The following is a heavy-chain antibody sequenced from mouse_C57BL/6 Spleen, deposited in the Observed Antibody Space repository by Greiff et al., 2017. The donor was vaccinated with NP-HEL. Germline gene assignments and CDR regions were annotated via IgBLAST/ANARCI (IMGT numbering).Heavy chain of an antibody. CDR3: ARGEADGYYGGAY. CDR2: IDPSDSYT. J-gene: IGHJ3*01. CDR1: GYTFTSYW. V-gene: IGHV1-50*01. Sequence: QVQLQQPGAELVKPGASVKLSCKASGYTFTSYWMQWVKQRPGQGLEWIGEIDPSDSYTNYNQKFKGKATLTVDTSSSTAYMQLSSLTSEDSAVYYCARGEADGYYGGAYWGQGTLVTVSA. D-gene: IGHD2-3*01.